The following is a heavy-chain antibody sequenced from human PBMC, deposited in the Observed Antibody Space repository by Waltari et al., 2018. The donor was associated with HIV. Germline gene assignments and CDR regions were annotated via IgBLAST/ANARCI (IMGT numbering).Heavy chain of an antibody. D-gene: IGHD3-9*01. CDR3: ARDPRVAFDFTTAGYYGMDV. V-gene: IGHV4-4*02. CDR2: IYHSGST. Sequence: QVQLQESGPGLVKPSGTLTLTCAVSGDSISSSNWWSWVRQPPGKGLEWIGEIYHSGSTNYNPSLKSRVTISVDKSKNQFSRNLRSVTAADTAVYYCARDPRVAFDFTTAGYYGMDVWGQGATLTVSS. J-gene: IGHJ6*02. CDR1: GDSISSSNW.